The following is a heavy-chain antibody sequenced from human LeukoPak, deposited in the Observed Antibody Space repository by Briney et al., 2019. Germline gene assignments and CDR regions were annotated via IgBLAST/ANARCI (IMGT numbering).Heavy chain of an antibody. Sequence: RTSETLSLTCAVYGGSFSGYYWSWIRQPPGKGLVWIREIDHSGSTNYKPSLKSRVTISVDTFKNQFSLKLSSVTAADTAVYYCARSGVVRTSNWFDPWGQGTLVTVSS. J-gene: IGHJ5*02. CDR2: IDHSGST. CDR3: ARSGVVRTSNWFDP. V-gene: IGHV4-34*01. D-gene: IGHD3-3*01. CDR1: GGSFSGYY.